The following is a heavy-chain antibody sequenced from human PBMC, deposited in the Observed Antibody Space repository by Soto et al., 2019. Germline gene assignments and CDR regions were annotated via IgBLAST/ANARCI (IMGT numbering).Heavy chain of an antibody. J-gene: IGHJ5*02. CDR1: GFAFSSYG. V-gene: IGHV3-33*01. CDR2: IWSDGTKT. CDR3: ARDDEGWFDP. Sequence: VQLVESGGDVVQPGTSLRLSCAASGFAFSSYGMHWVRQPPGKGLEWVAVIWSDGTKTYYADSVEGRFTISRESSKNTVSLQMNSLRVEDTAVYYCARDDEGWFDPWGQGTLVIVSS.